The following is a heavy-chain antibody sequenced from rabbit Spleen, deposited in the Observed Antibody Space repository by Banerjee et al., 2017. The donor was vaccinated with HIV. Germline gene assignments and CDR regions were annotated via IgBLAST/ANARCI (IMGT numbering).Heavy chain of an antibody. Sequence: QEQLVESGGDLVQPEGSLTLTCTASGFSFTISYYMCWVRQAPGKGLEWIACIDTYSGNTYYASWAKGRFTCSKTSSTTVTLQMTSLTAADTATYFCARDAGTSFSTYGMDLWGPGTLVTVS. V-gene: IGHV1S45*01. J-gene: IGHJ6*01. D-gene: IGHD8-1*01. CDR3: ARDAGTSFSTYGMDL. CDR2: IDTYSGNT. CDR1: GFSFTISYY.